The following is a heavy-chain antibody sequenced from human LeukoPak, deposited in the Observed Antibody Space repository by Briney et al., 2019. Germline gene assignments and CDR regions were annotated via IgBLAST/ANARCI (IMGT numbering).Heavy chain of an antibody. J-gene: IGHJ5*02. CDR1: GFTFSSYS. D-gene: IGHD2-15*01. Sequence: GGSLRLSCAASGFTFSSYSINWVRQAPGKGLEWVSYISSGYPTIYYADSVKGRFTISRDNAKNSLYLQMNSLRAGDTAVYYCARGRINLDNWFDTWGQGTLVTVSS. CDR2: ISSGYPTI. CDR3: ARGRINLDNWFDT. V-gene: IGHV3-48*01.